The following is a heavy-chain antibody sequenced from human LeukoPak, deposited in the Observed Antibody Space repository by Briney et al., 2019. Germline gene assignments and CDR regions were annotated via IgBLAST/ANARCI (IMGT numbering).Heavy chain of an antibody. V-gene: IGHV4-38-2*02. Sequence: PSETLSLTCTVSGYSISSGYYWGWIRPPPGKGLEWIGSIYHSGSTYYNPSLKSRVTISVDTSKNQFSLKLSSVTAADTAVYYCARVPDYYDSSGYYRFDPWGQGTLVTVSS. D-gene: IGHD3-22*01. CDR3: ARVPDYYDSSGYYRFDP. CDR2: IYHSGST. CDR1: GYSISSGYY. J-gene: IGHJ5*02.